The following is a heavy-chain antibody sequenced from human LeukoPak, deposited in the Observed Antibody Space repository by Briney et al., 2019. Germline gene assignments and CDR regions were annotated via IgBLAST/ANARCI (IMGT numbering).Heavy chain of an antibody. J-gene: IGHJ4*02. CDR3: AKGGHSSGWYAY. CDR1: GFTFSSYA. Sequence: PGGSLRLSCAASGFTFSSYAMSWVRQAPGKGLEWVSAISGSGDSTYYADSVKGRFTISRDNSKNTLYLQMNSLRAEDTAVYYCAKGGHSSGWYAYWGQGSLVTVSS. V-gene: IGHV3-23*01. D-gene: IGHD6-19*01. CDR2: ISGSGDST.